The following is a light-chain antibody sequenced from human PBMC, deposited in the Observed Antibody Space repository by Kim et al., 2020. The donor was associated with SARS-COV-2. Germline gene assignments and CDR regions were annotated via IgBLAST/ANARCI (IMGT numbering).Light chain of an antibody. V-gene: IGKV1-12*01. CDR1: EYIYTW. J-gene: IGKJ4*01. CDR3: QELNTFPLT. Sequence: ASVGDRVTITCRASEYIYTWLAWYQQQPGKAPKLLISGASNLQPGVPPRFSASGSGTDFTLTISRLQPEDFATYYCQELNTFPLTFGGGTQVDIK. CDR2: GAS.